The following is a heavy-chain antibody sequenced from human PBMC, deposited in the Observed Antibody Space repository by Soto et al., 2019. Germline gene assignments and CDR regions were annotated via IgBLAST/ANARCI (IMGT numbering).Heavy chain of an antibody. J-gene: IGHJ4*02. CDR3: AGDLPPLDY. CDR1: GSTSTSYY. CDR2: ITAYNGKT. Sequence: QVQLVQSGAEVKKPGASVKVSCKAPGSTSTSYYISWVRQAPGQGLEWMGWITAYNGKTNYAQKLQGRVTMTTDTATSTDYMELRSLRSVDTAVYYCAGDLPPLDYWGQGTLVTVSS. V-gene: IGHV1-18*01.